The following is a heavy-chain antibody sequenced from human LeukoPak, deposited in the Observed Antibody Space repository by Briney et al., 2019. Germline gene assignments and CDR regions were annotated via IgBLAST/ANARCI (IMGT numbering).Heavy chain of an antibody. V-gene: IGHV4-39*07. D-gene: IGHD3-10*01. CDR3: ARVGSRGVIITRRALDY. Sequence: PSETLSLTCPVSGGSVSSSRYYWGWIRQPPGKGLEWIGEINHSGSTNYNPSLKSRVTISVDTSKNQFSLKLSSVTAADTAVYYCARVGSRGVIITRRALDYWGQGTLVTVSS. CDR2: INHSGST. CDR1: GGSVSSSRYY. J-gene: IGHJ4*02.